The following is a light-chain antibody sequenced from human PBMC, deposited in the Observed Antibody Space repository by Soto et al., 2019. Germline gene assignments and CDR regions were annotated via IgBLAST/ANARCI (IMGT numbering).Light chain of an antibody. V-gene: IGKV3-20*01. CDR3: QRYDSLRT. J-gene: IGKJ1*01. CDR1: QSVRSNF. Sequence: EIGLTQSSCTLSLSAGERATLSCGASQSVRSNFLAWYQQKPGQAPRLLIYGASNRATGIPDRFSGIGSGTDFTLTITRLEPEDFAMYYCQRYDSLRTFGQGTKVDIK. CDR2: GAS.